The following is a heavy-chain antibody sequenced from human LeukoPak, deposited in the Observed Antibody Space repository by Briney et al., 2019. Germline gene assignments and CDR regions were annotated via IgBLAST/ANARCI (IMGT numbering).Heavy chain of an antibody. V-gene: IGHV4-4*02. Sequence: SGTLSLTCAVSGGSISSSNWWSWVRQPPGKGLEWIGYVSYSGSTDYNPSLKSRVIISIDTSKNQFSLRLSSVTAADTAVYYCARENDRYGRIDYWGQGTQVTVPS. CDR1: GGSISSSNW. CDR3: ARENDRYGRIDY. D-gene: IGHD5-18*01. J-gene: IGHJ4*02. CDR2: VSYSGST.